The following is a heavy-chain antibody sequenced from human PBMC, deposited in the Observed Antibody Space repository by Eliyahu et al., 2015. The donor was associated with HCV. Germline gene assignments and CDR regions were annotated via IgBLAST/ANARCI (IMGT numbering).Heavy chain of an antibody. CDR3: ARVERFRELWTPHSFDS. D-gene: IGHD1-26*01. J-gene: IGHJ4*02. Sequence: QVQLQQWGAGLLKPSETLSLTCXVNGGSFSGYYWSWIRQAPGKGLEWIGEVDHSGRSNANPSLRSRAIISADSSKKQFSLRLTSVTAADAAVYYCARVERFRELWTPHSFDSWGPGTLVTVSS. CDR2: VDHSGRS. CDR1: GGSFSGYY. V-gene: IGHV4-34*04.